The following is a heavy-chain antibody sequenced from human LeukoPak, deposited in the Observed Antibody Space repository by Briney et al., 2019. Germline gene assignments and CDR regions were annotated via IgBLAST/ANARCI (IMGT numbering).Heavy chain of an antibody. CDR3: ARDETADCSRGSCYWD. D-gene: IGHD2-15*01. Sequence: LRASVTVSCKASGYIFIDSYLHWVRQAPGRGLEWLGWISPNSGDTYYAPKFQGKITLTRDTSVSTAYMDVRSLRSDDTAVYYCARDETADCSRGSCYWDWGQGTLVTVSS. V-gene: IGHV1-2*02. CDR1: GYIFIDSY. CDR2: ISPNSGDT. J-gene: IGHJ4*02.